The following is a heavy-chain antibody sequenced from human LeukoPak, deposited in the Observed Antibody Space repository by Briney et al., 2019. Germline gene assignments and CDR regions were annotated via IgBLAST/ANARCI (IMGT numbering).Heavy chain of an antibody. Sequence: ASVKVSCKASGYTFTGYYMHWVRQAPGQGLEWMGWINPNSGGTNYAQKFQRRVTMTRDTSISTAYMELSRLRSDDTAMYYCARATRYYYDSSGYYYIGYWGQGTLVTVSS. V-gene: IGHV1-2*02. CDR3: ARATRYYYDSSGYYYIGY. CDR2: INPNSGGT. D-gene: IGHD3-22*01. CDR1: GYTFTGYY. J-gene: IGHJ4*02.